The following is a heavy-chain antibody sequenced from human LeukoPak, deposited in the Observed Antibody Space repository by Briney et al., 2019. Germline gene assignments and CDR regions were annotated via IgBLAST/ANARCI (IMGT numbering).Heavy chain of an antibody. J-gene: IGHJ4*02. CDR3: ARGRYGSGSYDY. Sequence: PSETLSLTCTVSGGSISSYYWSWIRQPPGKGLEWIGNIYYSGSTNYNPSLKSRVTISVDTSKNQFSLKLTSVTAADTAFYYCARGRYGSGSYDYWGQGTLVTVSS. V-gene: IGHV4-59*12. CDR2: IYYSGST. D-gene: IGHD3-10*01. CDR1: GGSISSYY.